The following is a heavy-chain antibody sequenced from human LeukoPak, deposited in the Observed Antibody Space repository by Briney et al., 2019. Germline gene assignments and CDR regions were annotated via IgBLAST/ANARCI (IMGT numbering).Heavy chain of an antibody. CDR3: ARGRLGVYSFDP. CDR2: ISYDRSNK. D-gene: IGHD3-16*01. Sequence: VALISYDRSNKYYADSVKGRFTISRDNSKNTLYLQMNSLRAEDTAVYYCARGRLGVYSFDPWGQGTLVTVSS. J-gene: IGHJ5*02. V-gene: IGHV3-30-3*01.